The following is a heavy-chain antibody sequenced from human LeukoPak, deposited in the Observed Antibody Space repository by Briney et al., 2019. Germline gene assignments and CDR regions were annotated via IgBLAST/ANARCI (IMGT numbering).Heavy chain of an antibody. CDR1: GGSFSGYY. J-gene: IGHJ4*02. CDR3: ARDPPPETYYYDSSGPPG. CDR2: INHSGST. Sequence: SETLSLTCAVYGGSFSGYYWSWIRQPPGKGLEWIGEINHSGSTNYNPSLKSRVTITVDMSKNQCSLKLSSVTAADSAVYYCARDPPPETYYYDSSGPPGWGQGTLVTVSS. V-gene: IGHV4-34*01. D-gene: IGHD3-22*01.